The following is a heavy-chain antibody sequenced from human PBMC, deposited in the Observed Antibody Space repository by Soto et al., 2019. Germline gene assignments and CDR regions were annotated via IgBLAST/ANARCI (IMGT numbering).Heavy chain of an antibody. Sequence: QVQLQQWGAGLLKPSETLSLTCAVYGGSFSGYYWSWIRQPPGKWLEWIGEINHSGSTNYNPSLKSRVTISVDTSKNQFSLKLSSVTAADTAVYYCARGVTVAGKGVPLDYWGQGTLVTVSS. CDR2: INHSGST. D-gene: IGHD6-19*01. CDR1: GGSFSGYY. CDR3: ARGVTVAGKGVPLDY. V-gene: IGHV4-34*01. J-gene: IGHJ4*02.